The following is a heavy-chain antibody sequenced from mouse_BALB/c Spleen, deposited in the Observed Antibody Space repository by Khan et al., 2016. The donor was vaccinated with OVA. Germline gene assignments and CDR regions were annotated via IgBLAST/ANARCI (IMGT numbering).Heavy chain of an antibody. J-gene: IGHJ3*01. D-gene: IGHD1-2*01. CDR3: ARRNYFGYTFAY. CDR2: ISPGSGDT. V-gene: IGHV1-77*01. Sequence: QVQLQQSGAELARPGASVKLSCKASGYTFTDYYINWVKQRTGQGLEWIGEISPGSGDTYYHEKFKGKATLTADQSSTTAYMQLSSLTSEASAVYFCARRNYFGYTFAYWGQGTLVTVSA. CDR1: GYTFTDYY.